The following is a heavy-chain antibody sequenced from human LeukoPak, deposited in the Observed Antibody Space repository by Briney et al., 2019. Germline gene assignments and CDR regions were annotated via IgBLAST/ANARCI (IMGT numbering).Heavy chain of an antibody. CDR3: AKAMAIAVARGVDY. CDR2: ISWNSGSI. Sequence: PGGSLRLSCAASGFTFDDYAMHWVRQAPGKGLEWVSGISWNSGSIGYADSVKGRFTISRDNAKNSLYLQMNSLRAEDTALYYCAKAMAIAVARGVDYWGQGTLVTVSS. V-gene: IGHV3-9*01. D-gene: IGHD6-19*01. J-gene: IGHJ4*02. CDR1: GFTFDDYA.